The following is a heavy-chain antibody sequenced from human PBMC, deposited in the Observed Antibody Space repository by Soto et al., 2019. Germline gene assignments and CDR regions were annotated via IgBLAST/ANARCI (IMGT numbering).Heavy chain of an antibody. CDR1: GGTFSSYA. Sequence: SVKVSCKASGGTFSSYAISWVRQAPGQGLEWMGGIIPIFGTANYAQKFQGRVTITADESTSTAYMELSSLRSEDTAVYYCARDQYYDFSSVYPTYAMDVWGQGTTATVSS. V-gene: IGHV1-69*13. CDR3: ARDQYYDFSSVYPTYAMDV. J-gene: IGHJ6*02. D-gene: IGHD3-3*01. CDR2: IIPIFGTA.